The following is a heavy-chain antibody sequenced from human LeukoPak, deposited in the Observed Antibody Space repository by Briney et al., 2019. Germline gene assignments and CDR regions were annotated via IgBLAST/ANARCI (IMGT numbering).Heavy chain of an antibody. Sequence: ASVKVSCKASGGTFSSYAISWVRQAPGQGLEWMGRIIPILGIANYAQKFQGRVTVTADKSTSTAYMELSSLRSEDTAVYYCARDRGGNSRYYYYGMDVWGQGTTVTVSS. J-gene: IGHJ6*02. D-gene: IGHD4-23*01. CDR1: GGTFSSYA. V-gene: IGHV1-69*04. CDR3: ARDRGGNSRYYYYGMDV. CDR2: IIPILGIA.